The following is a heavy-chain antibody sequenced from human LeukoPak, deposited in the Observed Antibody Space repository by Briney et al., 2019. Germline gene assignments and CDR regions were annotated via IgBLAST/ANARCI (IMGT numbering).Heavy chain of an antibody. CDR2: INPNSGGT. CDR1: GYTFTGYY. V-gene: IGHV1-2*02. J-gene: IGHJ5*02. D-gene: IGHD6-13*01. CDR3: ARYQKYSGSSFDP. Sequence: ASVKVSCKASGYTFTGYYMHWERHAPGQGLEWMGWINPNSGGTNYAQKFQGRVTMTRDTSISTAYMELSRLRSDDTAVYYCARYQKYSGSSFDPWGQGTLVTVSS.